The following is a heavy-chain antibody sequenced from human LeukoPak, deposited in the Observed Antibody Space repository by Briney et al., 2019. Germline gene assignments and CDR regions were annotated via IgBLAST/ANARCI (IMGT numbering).Heavy chain of an antibody. Sequence: SETLSLTCTVSGGSISSSSYYWGWIRQPAGKGLEWIGRIYTSGSTNYNPSLKSRVTMSVDTSKNQFSLKLSSVTAADTAVYYCARGRFLDCSSTSCYYMDVWGKGTTVTVSS. J-gene: IGHJ6*03. V-gene: IGHV4-61*02. CDR2: IYTSGST. CDR1: GGSISSSSYY. D-gene: IGHD2-2*01. CDR3: ARGRFLDCSSTSCYYMDV.